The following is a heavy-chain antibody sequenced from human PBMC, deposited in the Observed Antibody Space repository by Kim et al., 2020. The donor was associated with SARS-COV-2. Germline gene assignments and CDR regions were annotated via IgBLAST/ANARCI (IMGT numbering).Heavy chain of an antibody. D-gene: IGHD3-22*01. CDR1: GFTFSGYW. CDR2: IKEDGSEK. V-gene: IGHV3-7*01. CDR3: AREGYYYDSSGYYFWFDP. Sequence: GGSLRLSCDASGFTFSGYWMTWVRRAPGKGLEWVANIKEDGSEKNYLDSLRGRFTISRDNAKNSLYLQMHSLRADDTAVYYCAREGYYYDSSGYYFWFDPGGRGPRVTVSS. J-gene: IGHJ5*02.